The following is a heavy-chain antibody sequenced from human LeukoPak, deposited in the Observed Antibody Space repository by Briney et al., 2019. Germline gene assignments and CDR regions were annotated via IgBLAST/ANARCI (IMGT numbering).Heavy chain of an antibody. CDR3: ARDRGRITGTTGPMLFDI. D-gene: IGHD1-7*01. CDR2: IKQDGSEK. Sequence: PGGSLRLSCAASGFTFSSYWMSWVRQAPGKGLEWVANIKQDGSEKYYVDSVKGRFTISRDNAKNSLYLQMNSLRAEDTAVYYCARDRGRITGTTGPMLFDIWGQGTMVTVSS. J-gene: IGHJ3*02. CDR1: GFTFSSYW. V-gene: IGHV3-7*01.